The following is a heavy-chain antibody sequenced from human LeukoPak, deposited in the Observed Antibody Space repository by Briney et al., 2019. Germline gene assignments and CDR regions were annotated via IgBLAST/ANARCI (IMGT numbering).Heavy chain of an antibody. CDR1: GFTFSSYS. D-gene: IGHD4-17*01. Sequence: GGSLRLSCAASGFTFSSYSMNWVRQAPGKGLEWVSSISSSSSYIYYADSVKGRFTISRDNAKNSLYLQMNSLRAEDTAVYYCARDLGTTVTTYLDYWGQGTLVTVSS. CDR2: ISSSSSYI. V-gene: IGHV3-21*01. CDR3: ARDLGTTVTTYLDY. J-gene: IGHJ4*02.